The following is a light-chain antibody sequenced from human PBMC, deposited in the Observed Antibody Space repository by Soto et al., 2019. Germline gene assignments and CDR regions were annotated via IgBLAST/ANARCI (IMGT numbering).Light chain of an antibody. V-gene: IGKV3-11*01. Sequence: EIVLTQSPATLSLSPVERATLSFMASQYVSSFLAWYQQKAGQAPRLLIYDASHRATGIPARFSGSGSGTDFTLTINSLEPEDFALYYCQKRYNWPPKFGQGTKVDIK. CDR3: QKRYNWPPK. CDR2: DAS. J-gene: IGKJ1*01. CDR1: QYVSSF.